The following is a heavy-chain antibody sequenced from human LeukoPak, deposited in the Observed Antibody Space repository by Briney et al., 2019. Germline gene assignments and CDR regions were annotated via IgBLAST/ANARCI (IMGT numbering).Heavy chain of an antibody. CDR3: AKATGYLL. J-gene: IGHJ4*02. D-gene: IGHD1-14*01. V-gene: IGHV3-23*01. Sequence: PSETLSLTCAVYGGSFSGYYWSWIRQPPGKGLEWVSTISNSDDSTYYADSVKGRFTISRDNSENTLYLQMNSLRAEDTAVYYCAKATGYLLWGQGTLVTVSS. CDR2: ISNSDDST. CDR1: GGSFSGYY.